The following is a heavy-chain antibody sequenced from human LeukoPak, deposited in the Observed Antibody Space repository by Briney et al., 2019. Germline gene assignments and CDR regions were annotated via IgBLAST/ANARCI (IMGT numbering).Heavy chain of an antibody. CDR2: ISAYNGNT. J-gene: IGHJ4*02. CDR3: ARGQSYSSSLMDPFHLDY. V-gene: IGHV1-18*01. D-gene: IGHD6-13*01. CDR1: GYTFTSYG. Sequence: ASVKVSCKASGYTFTSYGISWVRQAPGRGLEWMGWISAYNGNTNYAQKLQGRVTMTTDTSTSTAYMELRSLRSDDTAVYYCARGQSYSSSLMDPFHLDYRGQGTLVTVSS.